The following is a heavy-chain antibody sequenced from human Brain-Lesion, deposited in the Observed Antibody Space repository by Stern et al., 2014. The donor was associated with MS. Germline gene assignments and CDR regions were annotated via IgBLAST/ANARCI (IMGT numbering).Heavy chain of an antibody. CDR2: FYYIGNP. J-gene: IGHJ4*02. V-gene: IGHV4-39*01. CDR1: GDSLSSSTFY. D-gene: IGHD5-18*01. Sequence: QVQLVESGPGLVKPSDTLSLTCSVSGDSLSSSTFYWGWIRQPPGKGPEWIGGFYYIGNPYYPPSLKVRVTISVTTSKTQFSLRLPSVTAADTAVYYCARHQLGYGYAYLRYWGQGTLVTVSS. CDR3: ARHQLGYGYAYLRY.